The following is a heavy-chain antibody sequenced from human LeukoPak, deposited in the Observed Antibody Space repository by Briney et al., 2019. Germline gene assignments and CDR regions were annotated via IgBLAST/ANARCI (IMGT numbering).Heavy chain of an antibody. CDR1: GGSISSYY. CDR2: IYYSGST. J-gene: IGHJ4*02. D-gene: IGHD5-12*01. Sequence: SETLSLTCTVSGGSISSYYWSWIRQPPGKGLEWIGYIYYSGSTNYNPSLKSRVTISVDTSKNQFSLKLSSVTAADTAVYYCARGRRHLSGLFDYWGQGTLVTVSS. CDR3: ARGRRHLSGLFDY. V-gene: IGHV4-59*01.